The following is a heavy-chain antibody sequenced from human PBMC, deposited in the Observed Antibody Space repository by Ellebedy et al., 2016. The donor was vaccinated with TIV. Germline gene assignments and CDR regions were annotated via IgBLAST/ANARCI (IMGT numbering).Heavy chain of an antibody. CDR2: INHSGST. CDR3: ARGRRWFNP. Sequence: SETLSLXCAVYGGSFSGYYWSWIRQPPGKGLEWIGEINHSGSTNYNPSLKSRVTISVDTSKNQFSLKLSSVTAADTAVYYCARGRRWFNPWGQGTLVTVSS. J-gene: IGHJ5*02. V-gene: IGHV4-34*01. CDR1: GGSFSGYY.